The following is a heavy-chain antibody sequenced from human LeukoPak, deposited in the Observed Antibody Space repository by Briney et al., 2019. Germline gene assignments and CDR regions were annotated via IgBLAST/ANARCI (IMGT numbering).Heavy chain of an antibody. CDR1: GFTFSSYA. D-gene: IGHD1-26*01. CDR2: IKQDGSEK. V-gene: IGHV3-7*01. Sequence: PGGSLRLSCAASGFTFSSYAMSWVRQAPGKGLEWVANIKQDGSEKYYVDSVKGRFTISRDNAKNSLYLQMNSLRAEDTAVYYCARDSKVGAWVFDYWGQGTLVTVSS. J-gene: IGHJ4*02. CDR3: ARDSKVGAWVFDY.